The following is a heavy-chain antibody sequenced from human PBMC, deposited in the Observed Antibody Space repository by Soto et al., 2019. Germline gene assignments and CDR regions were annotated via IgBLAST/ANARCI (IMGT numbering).Heavy chain of an antibody. J-gene: IGHJ4*02. CDR3: ARDGLGYCTSTSCYYFDN. CDR1: GFTFDDYG. V-gene: IGHV3-20*01. CDR2: INWNGQST. Sequence: PGGSLRLSCAASGFTFDDYGMSWVRQAPGKGLEWVSNINWNGQSTTYADSVKGRFTISRDNTKKSLYLQMKSQRAEETALYHCARDGLGYCTSTSCYYFDNWGQGILVTVSS. D-gene: IGHD2-2*01.